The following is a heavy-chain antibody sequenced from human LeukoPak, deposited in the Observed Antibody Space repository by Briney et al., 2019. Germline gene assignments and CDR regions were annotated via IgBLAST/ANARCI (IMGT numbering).Heavy chain of an antibody. CDR3: AREGVTTTWYYFDY. D-gene: IGHD4-11*01. CDR1: GFTFSSYS. J-gene: IGHJ4*02. V-gene: IGHV3-21*04. CDR2: ISSSSSYI. Sequence: PGGSLRLSCAASGFTFSSYSMNWVRQAPGKGLEWVSSISSSSSYIYYADSVKGRFTISRDSSKNTLYLQMNSLRAEDTAVYYCAREGVTTTWYYFDYWGQGTLVTVSS.